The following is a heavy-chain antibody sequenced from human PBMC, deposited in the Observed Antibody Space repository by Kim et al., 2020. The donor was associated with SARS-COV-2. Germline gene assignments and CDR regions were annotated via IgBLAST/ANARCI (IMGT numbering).Heavy chain of an antibody. CDR1: GGSVSSGSYY. D-gene: IGHD5-12*01. CDR2: IYYSGST. V-gene: IGHV4-61*01. J-gene: IGHJ6*01. CDR3: ASGSGYDLGYYYYGMDV. Sequence: SETLSLTCTVSGGSVSSGSYYWSWIRQPPGKGLEWIGYIYYSGSTNYNPSLKSRVTISVDTSKNQFSLKLSSVTAADTAVYYCASGSGYDLGYYYYGMDV.